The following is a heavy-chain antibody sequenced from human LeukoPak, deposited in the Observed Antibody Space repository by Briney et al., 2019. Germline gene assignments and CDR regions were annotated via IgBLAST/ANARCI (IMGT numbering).Heavy chain of an antibody. CDR3: ARGGRYCSGGSCYPIWFDP. J-gene: IGHJ5*02. Sequence: PSETLSLTCNVSGGSISSYYWSWIRQPPGKGLEWIGYIYYSGSTNYNPSLKSRVTISVDTSKNQFSLKLSSVTAADTAVYYCARGGRYCSGGSCYPIWFDPWGQGTLVTVFS. V-gene: IGHV4-59*01. CDR2: IYYSGST. D-gene: IGHD2-15*01. CDR1: GGSISSYY.